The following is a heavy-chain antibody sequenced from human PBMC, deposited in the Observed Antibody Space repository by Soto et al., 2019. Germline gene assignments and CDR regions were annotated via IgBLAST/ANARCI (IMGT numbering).Heavy chain of an antibody. V-gene: IGHV3-23*01. CDR2: ISGSGGST. Sequence: EVQLLESGGGLVQPGGSLRLSCAASGFTFSSYAMSWVRQAPGKGLEWVSAISGSGGSTYYADSVKGRFTISRDKSKNTLHLQMNSLRAEDTAVYYCAKAGRQNNYYYDYMDVWGKGTTVTVSS. CDR3: AKAGRQNNYYYDYMDV. J-gene: IGHJ6*03. CDR1: GFTFSSYA.